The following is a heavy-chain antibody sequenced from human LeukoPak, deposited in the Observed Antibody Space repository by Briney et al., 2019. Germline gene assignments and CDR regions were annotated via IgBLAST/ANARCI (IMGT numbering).Heavy chain of an antibody. D-gene: IGHD3-16*01. CDR2: INHGGNT. J-gene: IGHJ4*02. CDR1: GESLSGFY. Sequence: PSETLSLTCAVYGESLSGFYWSWIRQPPGKGLEWIGEINHGGNTRYNPSLKSRVIISIDMSKSQFSLKLTSLTAADTAVYYCARGPPPDATAFGAVDYWGQGTLVTVSS. CDR3: ARGPPPDATAFGAVDY. V-gene: IGHV4-34*01.